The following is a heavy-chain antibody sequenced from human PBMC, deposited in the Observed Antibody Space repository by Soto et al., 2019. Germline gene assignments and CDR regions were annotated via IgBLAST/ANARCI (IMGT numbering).Heavy chain of an antibody. V-gene: IGHV4-59*01. J-gene: IGHJ4*02. CDR2: IYYSGST. CDR1: GGSISSYY. CDR3: ARDMIGDYFDS. Sequence: SETLSLTCTVSGGSISSYYWSWIRQPPGKGLEWIGYIYYSGSTNYNPSLKSRVTISVDTSKNQFSLKLSSVTAADTAVYYCARDMIGDYFDSWGQGTLVTVSS. D-gene: IGHD3-22*01.